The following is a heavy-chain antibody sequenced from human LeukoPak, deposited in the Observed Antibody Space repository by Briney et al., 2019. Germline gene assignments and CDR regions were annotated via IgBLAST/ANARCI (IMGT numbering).Heavy chain of an antibody. CDR1: GFTFSSRDW. CDR3: ARVDSSSWYRAPTLFDP. Sequence: GGSLRLSCVASGFTFSSRDWMTWVRQAPGKGLEWVANIKQDGSEKYYVDAVKGRFTISRDNAKTSLYLQMNSLRAEDTAVYYCARVDSSSWYRAPTLFDPWGQGTLVTVSS. D-gene: IGHD6-13*01. V-gene: IGHV3-7*01. J-gene: IGHJ5*02. CDR2: IKQDGSEK.